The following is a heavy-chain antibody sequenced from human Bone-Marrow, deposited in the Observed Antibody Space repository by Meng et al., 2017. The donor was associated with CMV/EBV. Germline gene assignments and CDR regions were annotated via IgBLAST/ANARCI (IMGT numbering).Heavy chain of an antibody. CDR2: IYHSGST. CDR1: GYSISSGYY. CDR3: ARSDYDFWSGYYAYNYFDY. D-gene: IGHD3-3*01. Sequence: ESLKISCTVSGYSISSGYYWGWIRQPPGKGLEWIGSIYHSGSTYYNPSLKSRVTISVDTSKNQFSLKLSSVTAADTAVYYCARSDYDFWSGYYAYNYFDYWGQGTLVTVSS. J-gene: IGHJ4*02. V-gene: IGHV4-38-2*02.